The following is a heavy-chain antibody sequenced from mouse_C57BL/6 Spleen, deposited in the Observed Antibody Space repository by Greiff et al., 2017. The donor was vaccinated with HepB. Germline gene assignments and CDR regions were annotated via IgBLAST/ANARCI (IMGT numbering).Heavy chain of an antibody. V-gene: IGHV1-52*01. CDR3: ARLGVTTVVAPFDY. D-gene: IGHD1-1*01. Sequence: QVQLQQPGAELVRPGSSVKLSCKASGYTFTSYWMHWVKQRPIQGLEWIGNIDPSDSETHYNQKFKDKATLTVDKYSSTAYMQLSSLTSEDSAVYYCARLGVTTVVAPFDYWGQGTTLTVSS. CDR1: GYTFTSYW. CDR2: IDPSDSET. J-gene: IGHJ2*01.